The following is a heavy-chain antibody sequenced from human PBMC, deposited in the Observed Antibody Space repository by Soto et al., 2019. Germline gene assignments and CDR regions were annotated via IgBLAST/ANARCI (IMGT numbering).Heavy chain of an antibody. CDR1: GFIFSSYG. Sequence: PEGSLRVSCVASGFIFSSYGMHWVRQAPGKGLEWVACISYDGSKKYYSDSVMGRYTFSRDNSKNTLYLQMNSLRAEDTAVYYCATLEDYYDSSGYYPDAYRGQLTLVTVSS. V-gene: IGHV3-30*03. J-gene: IGHJ4*02. CDR2: ISYDGSKK. D-gene: IGHD3-22*01. CDR3: ATLEDYYDSSGYYPDAY.